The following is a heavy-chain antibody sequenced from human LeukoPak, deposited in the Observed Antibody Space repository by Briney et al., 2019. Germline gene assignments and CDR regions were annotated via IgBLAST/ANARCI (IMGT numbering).Heavy chain of an antibody. J-gene: IGHJ4*02. CDR2: IYSGGST. CDR3: ARVSPRRARSGSYRD. Sequence: GGSLRLSCAASGFTVSSNYMSWVRQAPGKGLEWVSVIYSGGSTYYADSVKGRFTISRDNSKNTLYLQMNSLRAEDTAVYYCARVSPRRARSGSYRDWGQGTLVTVSS. D-gene: IGHD3-10*01. CDR1: GFTVSSNY. V-gene: IGHV3-66*01.